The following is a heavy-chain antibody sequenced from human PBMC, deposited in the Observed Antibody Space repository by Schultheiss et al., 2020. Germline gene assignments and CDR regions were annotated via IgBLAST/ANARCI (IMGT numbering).Heavy chain of an antibody. V-gene: IGHV4-61*02. CDR2: LYNSRST. CDR1: GASISGGCCY. CDR3: ARCTSGGCDYFDY. J-gene: IGHJ4*02. Sequence: SETLSLTCTVSGASISGGCCYWSWIRQPAGKGLEWIGRLYNSRSTNYNPSLKSRATLSADTSKNQFSLRLRSVTAADTAVYYCARCTSGGCDYFDYWGQGTLVTVSS. D-gene: IGHD1-26*01.